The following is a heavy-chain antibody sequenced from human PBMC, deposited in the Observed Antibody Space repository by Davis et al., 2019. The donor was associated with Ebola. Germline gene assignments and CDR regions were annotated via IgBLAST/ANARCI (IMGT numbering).Heavy chain of an antibody. CDR3: ARDRGVVIYNWFDP. V-gene: IGHV1-3*01. CDR1: GYTFTSYA. D-gene: IGHD2-21*01. J-gene: IGHJ5*02. CDR2: INAGNGNT. Sequence: ASVKVSCKASGYTFTSYAMHWVRQAPGQRLEWMGWINAGNGNTKYSQKFQGRVTITRDTSASTAYMELSSLRSEDTAVYYCARDRGVVIYNWFDPWGQGTLVTVSS.